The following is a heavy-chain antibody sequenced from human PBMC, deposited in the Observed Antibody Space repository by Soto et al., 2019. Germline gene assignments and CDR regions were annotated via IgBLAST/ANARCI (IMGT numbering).Heavy chain of an antibody. CDR1: GGSISSGGYS. Sequence: SETLSLTCAVSGGSISSGGYSWSWIRQPPGKGLEWIGYIYYSGSTNYNPSLKSRVTISVDTSKNQFSLKLSSVTAADTAVYYCAGGVVVTATGMDVWGQGTTVTVSS. CDR2: IYYSGST. D-gene: IGHD2-21*02. CDR3: AGGVVVTATGMDV. J-gene: IGHJ6*02. V-gene: IGHV4-61*08.